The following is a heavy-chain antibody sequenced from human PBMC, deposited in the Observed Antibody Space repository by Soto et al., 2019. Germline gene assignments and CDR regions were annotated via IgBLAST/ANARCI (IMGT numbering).Heavy chain of an antibody. D-gene: IGHD5-18*01. CDR1: GFTFSSYG. CDR2: ISYDRSNQ. Sequence: QVQLVESGGGMVQPGRSLRLSCAASGFTFSSYGMHWVRQAPGKGLEWVAAISYDRSNQYYADSVKGRFTISRDNSKNTLYLDINSLRAEDTAVYYCVKDTDTYIQLWLPLTYYYGMDVWGQGTTVTVSS. CDR3: VKDTDTYIQLWLPLTYYYGMDV. V-gene: IGHV3-30*18. J-gene: IGHJ6*02.